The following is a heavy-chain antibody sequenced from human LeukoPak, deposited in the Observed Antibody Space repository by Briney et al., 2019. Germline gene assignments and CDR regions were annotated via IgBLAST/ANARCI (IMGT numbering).Heavy chain of an antibody. CDR1: GFTFSSYS. V-gene: IGHV3-21*01. Sequence: GGSLRLSCAASGFTFSSYSMNWVRQAPGKGLEWVSSISSSSGYIYYAAAVKGRFTISRDNAKNSLYLQMNSRRAEDTAVYYCATELVVVAAQEVDYWGQGTLVTVSS. CDR2: ISSSSGYI. J-gene: IGHJ4*02. CDR3: ATELVVVAAQEVDY. D-gene: IGHD2-15*01.